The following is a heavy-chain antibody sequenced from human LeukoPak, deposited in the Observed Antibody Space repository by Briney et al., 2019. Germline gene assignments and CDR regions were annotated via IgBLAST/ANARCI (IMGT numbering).Heavy chain of an antibody. CDR1: GFTFSSYA. CDR2: ISSSSSYI. J-gene: IGHJ1*01. CDR3: ASALERYFQH. D-gene: IGHD3-16*02. V-gene: IGHV3-21*01. Sequence: GGSLRLSCAASGFTFSSYAMSWVRQAPGKGLEWVSSISSSSSYIYYADSVKGRFTISRDNAKNSLYLQMNSLRAEDTAVYYCASALERYFQHWGQGTLVTVSS.